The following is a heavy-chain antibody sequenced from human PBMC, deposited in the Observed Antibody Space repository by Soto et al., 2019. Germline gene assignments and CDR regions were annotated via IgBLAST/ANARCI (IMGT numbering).Heavy chain of an antibody. CDR3: AKGRSYYYYYGVDV. V-gene: IGHV3-48*01. J-gene: IGHJ6*02. Sequence: GGCLRLSCAASVFTFISLSRDCVRQAPGKGLEWVSYISGSSTTIYYADSVKGRFTISRDNAKNSLYLQMNSLRAEDTALYYCAKGRSYYYYYGVDVWGQGTTVTVSS. CDR1: VFTFISLS. CDR2: ISGSSTTI.